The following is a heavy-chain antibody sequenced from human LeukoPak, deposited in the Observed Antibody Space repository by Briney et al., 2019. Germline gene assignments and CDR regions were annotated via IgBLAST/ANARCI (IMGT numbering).Heavy chain of an antibody. CDR3: ARERDAGFLEVDV. Sequence: PGGSLRLSCAASGFTFSDYYMSWIRQAPGKGLEWVSYISSSGSTIYYADSVKGRFTISRDNAKNSLYLQMNSLRAEDTAVYYCARERDAGFLEVDVWGKGTTVTVSS. D-gene: IGHD3-3*01. CDR2: ISSSGSTI. CDR1: GFTFSDYY. J-gene: IGHJ6*04. V-gene: IGHV3-11*04.